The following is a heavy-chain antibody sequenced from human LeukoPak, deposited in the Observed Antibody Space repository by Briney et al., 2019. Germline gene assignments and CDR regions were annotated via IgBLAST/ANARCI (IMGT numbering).Heavy chain of an antibody. CDR3: ARDNDSRDPPHFDY. CDR1: GGTFNSYA. V-gene: IGHV1-69*06. D-gene: IGHD3-16*01. Sequence: SVKVSCKASGGTFNSYAISWVRQAPGQGLEWMGGIIPIFGTTNYARKFRGRVTLTADKSTRTAYMELSSLRSEDTAVYYCARDNDSRDPPHFDYRGQGTLVTVSS. J-gene: IGHJ4*02. CDR2: IIPIFGTT.